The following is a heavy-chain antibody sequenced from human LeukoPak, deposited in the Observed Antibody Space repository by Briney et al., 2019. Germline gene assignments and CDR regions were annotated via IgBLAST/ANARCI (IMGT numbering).Heavy chain of an antibody. Sequence: HPGGSLRLSCAASGFTFSSYAMHWVRQAPGKGLEWVANIKQDGSEKYYVDSVKGRFTISRDNAKNSLYLQMNSLRAEDTAVYYCARGRNFDYWGQGTLVTVSS. V-gene: IGHV3-7*01. J-gene: IGHJ4*02. CDR2: IKQDGSEK. CDR3: ARGRNFDY. CDR1: GFTFSSYA.